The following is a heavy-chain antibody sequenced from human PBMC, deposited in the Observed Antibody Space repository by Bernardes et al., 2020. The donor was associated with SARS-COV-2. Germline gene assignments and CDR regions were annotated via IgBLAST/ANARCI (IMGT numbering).Heavy chain of an antibody. J-gene: IGHJ5*02. D-gene: IGHD1-26*01. Sequence: SETLSLTCVVSGDSISSNNWWTWVRQAPGKGLEWIGEIYHSGTTNYNPSLKSRVTISVDRSQNQFSLKLSSVTAADTAVYYCARPTAGSKFDPWGQGTLVTVSS. V-gene: IGHV4-4*02. CDR1: GDSISSNNW. CDR2: IYHSGTT. CDR3: ARPTAGSKFDP.